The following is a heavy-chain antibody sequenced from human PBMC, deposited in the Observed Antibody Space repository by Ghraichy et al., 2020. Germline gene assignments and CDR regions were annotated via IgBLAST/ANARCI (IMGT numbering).Heavy chain of an antibody. Sequence: SVKVSCKASGGTFSSYAISWVRQAPGQGLEWMGRIIPILGIANYAQKFQGRVTITADKSTSTAYMELSSLRSEDTAVYYCATTRTSMVRGQNGMDVWGQWTTVTVSS. V-gene: IGHV1-69*04. D-gene: IGHD3-10*01. CDR1: GGTFSSYA. J-gene: IGHJ6*02. CDR3: ATTRTSMVRGQNGMDV. CDR2: IIPILGIA.